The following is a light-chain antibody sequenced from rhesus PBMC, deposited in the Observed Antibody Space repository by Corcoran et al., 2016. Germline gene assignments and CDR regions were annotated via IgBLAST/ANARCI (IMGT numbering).Light chain of an antibody. CDR3: QQYNDLLT. CDR2: NTY. CDR1: ESVGNY. Sequence: EIVMTQSPVTLSLSPGETATLSCRASESVGNYLAWYQQKPGQAPKLLVHNTYLRATGIPDRFSGGGSMTEFTLTSRSLEPEDVGVYHCQQYNDLLTFGGGTKVEI. V-gene: IGKV3-40*03. J-gene: IGKJ4*01.